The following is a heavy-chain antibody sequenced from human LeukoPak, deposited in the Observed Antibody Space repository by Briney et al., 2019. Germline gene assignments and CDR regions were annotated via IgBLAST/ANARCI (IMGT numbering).Heavy chain of an antibody. V-gene: IGHV3-30*04. Sequence: PGRSLRLSCAASGFIFSSYAMHWVRQAPGKGLEWVAVISYDGSDKYNADSVRGRFTISRDISKKMLYLQMNSQRAEDTAVYYCAREQWDSSGAFDYWGQGALVTVSS. CDR2: ISYDGSDK. D-gene: IGHD3-22*01. J-gene: IGHJ4*02. CDR1: GFIFSSYA. CDR3: AREQWDSSGAFDY.